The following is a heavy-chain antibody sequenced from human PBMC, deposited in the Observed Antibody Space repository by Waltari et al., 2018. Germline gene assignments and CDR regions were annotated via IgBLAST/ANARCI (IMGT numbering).Heavy chain of an antibody. CDR1: GYTFTSYA. Sequence: QVQLVQSGSELKKPGASVKVSCKASGYTFTSYAMNWVRQAPGQGLEWMGGSNTNTGNPTYAQGFTGRFVFSLDTSVSTAYLQISSLKAEDTAVYYCARDSVSCSSTSCYTVYYYYGMDVWGQGTTVTVSS. CDR3: ARDSVSCSSTSCYTVYYYYGMDV. V-gene: IGHV7-4-1*02. D-gene: IGHD2-2*02. J-gene: IGHJ6*02. CDR2: SNTNTGNP.